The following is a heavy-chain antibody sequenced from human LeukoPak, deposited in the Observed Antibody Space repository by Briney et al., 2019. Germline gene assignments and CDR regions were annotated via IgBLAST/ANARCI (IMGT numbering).Heavy chain of an antibody. D-gene: IGHD5-12*01. CDR2: MNPKSGDT. Sequence: GASVKVSCKASGYTFTGYDINWVRQAPGQGLECMGWMNPKSGDTGYIQKFQGRVTMTRNTSISTAYMELSSLRSEDTAMYYCARMVRFAGTITLDYWGQGTLVTVSS. CDR3: ARMVRFAGTITLDY. J-gene: IGHJ4*02. V-gene: IGHV1-8*01. CDR1: GYTFTGYD.